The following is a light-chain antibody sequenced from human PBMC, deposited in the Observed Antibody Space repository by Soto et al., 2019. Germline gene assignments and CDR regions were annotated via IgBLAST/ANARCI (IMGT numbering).Light chain of an antibody. CDR3: LQDYNYPLT. V-gene: IGKV1-6*01. CDR2: AAS. J-gene: IGKJ2*01. CDR1: QAIGND. Sequence: AIQMTQSPSSLSASVGDRVTITCRASQAIGNDLTWYQLKPGKAPNLLIFAASSLQSGVPSRFSGSGSGTDFTLTISSLQPEDFATYYCLQDYNYPLTFGQGTKLEIK.